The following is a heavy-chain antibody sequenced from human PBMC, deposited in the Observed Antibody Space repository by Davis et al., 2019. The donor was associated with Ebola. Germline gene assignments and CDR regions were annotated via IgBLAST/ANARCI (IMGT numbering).Heavy chain of an antibody. CDR1: GFTFNTYS. V-gene: IGHV3-48*01. Sequence: PGGSLRLSCAGSGFTFNTYSMNWVRQAPGKGLEWVSYISSSSSTIYYADSVKGRFTISRDNAKNSLYLQMNSLRAEDTAVYYCARTGSMVRGVLYYYYGMDVWGKGTTVTVSS. CDR3: ARTGSMVRGVLYYYYGMDV. CDR2: ISSSSSTI. J-gene: IGHJ6*04. D-gene: IGHD3-10*01.